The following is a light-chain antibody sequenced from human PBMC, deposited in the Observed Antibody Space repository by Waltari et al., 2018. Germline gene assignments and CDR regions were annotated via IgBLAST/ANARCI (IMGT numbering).Light chain of an antibody. J-gene: IGLJ3*02. CDR2: DTS. CDR3: LLSYSGGRQL. CDR1: FGFVTSIRY. Sequence: HALMPQPPSLTAPPGGTGTPTGGSSFGFVTSIRYTYWYQQKPGQAPMTLIYDTSDQPSGTPARFSGSLVGSKAALTLKRAQPGDEADYYCLLSYSGGRQLFGGGTKLTVL. V-gene: IGLV7-46*01.